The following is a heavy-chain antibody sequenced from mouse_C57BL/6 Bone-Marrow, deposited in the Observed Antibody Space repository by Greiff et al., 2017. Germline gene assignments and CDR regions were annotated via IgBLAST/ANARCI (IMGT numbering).Heavy chain of an antibody. V-gene: IGHV1-81*01. CDR2: IYTRCGNT. CDR1: CYTFTSSG. D-gene: IGHD3-2*02. Sequence: QVQLQQSGAELARPGASVKLSCKASCYTFTSSGICWVLQRTGQGLEWIGEIYTRCGNTYYNEKFKGKATLSADKSSSTAYMELRSRTSEDSTVYYRAKRAQALFAYRGQGTRVTVSA. CDR3: AKRAQALFAY. J-gene: IGHJ3*01.